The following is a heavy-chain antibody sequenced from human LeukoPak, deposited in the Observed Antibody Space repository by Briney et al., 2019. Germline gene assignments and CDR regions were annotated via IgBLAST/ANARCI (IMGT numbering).Heavy chain of an antibody. CDR1: GGTFSSYA. V-gene: IGHV1-69*04. D-gene: IGHD3-3*01. CDR3: AIARRYDFWSGYYYSYFDY. J-gene: IGHJ4*02. Sequence: ASVKVSCKASGGTFSSYAISWVRQAPGQGLEWMGRLIPIFGIANYAQKFQGRVTITADKSTSTAYMELSSLRSEDTAAYYCAIARRYDFWSGYYYSYFDYWGEVTLVTVSS. CDR2: LIPIFGIA.